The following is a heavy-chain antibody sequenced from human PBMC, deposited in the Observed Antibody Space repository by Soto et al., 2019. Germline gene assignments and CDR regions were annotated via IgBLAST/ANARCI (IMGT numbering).Heavy chain of an antibody. Sequence: SETLSLTCVISGDSVSSSSAAWNWIRQSPSRGLEWLGRTYYRSKWYNDYAVSVESRITINPDTSKNQFSLQLNSVSPEDTAVYYCVRYSSPLRQYGFDIRGQGTMVTVSS. CDR3: VRYSSPLRQYGFDI. V-gene: IGHV6-1*01. J-gene: IGHJ3*02. D-gene: IGHD6-13*01. CDR2: TYYRSKWYN. CDR1: GDSVSSSSAA.